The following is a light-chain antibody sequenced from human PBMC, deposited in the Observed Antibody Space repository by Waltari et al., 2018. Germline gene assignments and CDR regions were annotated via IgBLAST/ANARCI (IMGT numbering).Light chain of an antibody. CDR2: EDS. J-gene: IGLJ7*01. CDR3: GTWDSSLSGAV. Sequence: QSVLTQPPSVSAAPGPRVTIPCSGGSSNIGNNSVSWYRQFPGTAPKLLIYEDSERPSGIPGRFSGSKSGTSATLDITGLQAGDEADYYCGTWDSSLSGAVFGGGTHLTVL. V-gene: IGLV1-51*02. CDR1: SSNIGNNS.